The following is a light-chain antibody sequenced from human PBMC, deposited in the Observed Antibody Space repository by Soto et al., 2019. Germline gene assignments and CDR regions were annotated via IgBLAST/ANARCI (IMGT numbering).Light chain of an antibody. CDR3: SSYTRSPSV. V-gene: IGLV2-14*01. J-gene: IGLJ1*01. CDR2: EVS. Sequence: QAVLTQPASVSGSPGQSITISCTGTSSDVGGYNYVSWYQQHPGKAPKLIIYEVSNRPSGVSNLFSGSKSGNTASLTISGLQAEVEGDYFCSSYTRSPSVFGPGTKGTVL. CDR1: SSDVGGYNY.